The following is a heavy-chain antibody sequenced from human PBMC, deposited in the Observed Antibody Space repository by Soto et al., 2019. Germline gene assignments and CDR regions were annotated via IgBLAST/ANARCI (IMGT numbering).Heavy chain of an antibody. CDR1: GGSINRSNYY. J-gene: IGHJ4*02. CDR3: ARSYDSEGDY. Sequence: QLQLQESGPGLVKPSETLSLTCTVSGGSINRSNYYWGWIRQPPGKGLEWIGSVYYSGSTYYSPSLRSRVTISVDTSKNQFSLXLSXXTAEDTAVYYCARSYDSEGDYWGQGTLVTVSS. D-gene: IGHD3-22*01. V-gene: IGHV4-39*01. CDR2: VYYSGST.